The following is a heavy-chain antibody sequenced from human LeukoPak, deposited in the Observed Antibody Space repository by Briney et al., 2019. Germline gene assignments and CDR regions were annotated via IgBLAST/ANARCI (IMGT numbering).Heavy chain of an antibody. CDR1: GFTFSSYA. D-gene: IGHD3-10*01. V-gene: IGHV3-23*01. CDR2: ISGSGGST. CDR3: AKRTLLWFGEPH. Sequence: GGSLRLSCAASGFTFSSYAMSWVRQAPGKGLEWVSAISGSGGSTYYADSVKGRFTISRDNSKNTLYLQMSSLRAEDTAVYYCAKRTLLWFGEPHWGQGTLVTVSS. J-gene: IGHJ4*02.